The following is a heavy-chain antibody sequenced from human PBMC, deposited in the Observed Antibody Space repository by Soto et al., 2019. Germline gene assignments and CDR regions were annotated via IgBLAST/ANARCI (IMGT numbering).Heavy chain of an antibody. Sequence: SVKVSCKTSGFMFTSAAVQWVRQARGQRLEWIGGLVVGSVNTHYAQHFQERVTLTRDMSKGTAYMELSSLRSEDTAAYYCAAVPVLRFLKWLPAYFDYWGQGTLVTVSS. CDR2: LVVGSVNT. V-gene: IGHV1-58*01. CDR3: AAVPVLRFLKWLPAYFDY. CDR1: GFMFTSAA. J-gene: IGHJ4*02. D-gene: IGHD3-3*01.